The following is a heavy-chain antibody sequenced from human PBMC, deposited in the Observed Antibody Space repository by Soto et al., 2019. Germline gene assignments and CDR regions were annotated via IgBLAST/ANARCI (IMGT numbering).Heavy chain of an antibody. Sequence: GGSLRLSCAASGFTFSSYAMHWVRQAPGKGLEWVAVISYDGSNKYYADSVKGRFTISRDNSKNTLYLQMNSLRAEDTAVYYCARAYEGDYFDCWGQGTLVTVSS. J-gene: IGHJ4*02. D-gene: IGHD3-16*01. CDR3: ARAYEGDYFDC. V-gene: IGHV3-30-3*01. CDR1: GFTFSSYA. CDR2: ISYDGSNK.